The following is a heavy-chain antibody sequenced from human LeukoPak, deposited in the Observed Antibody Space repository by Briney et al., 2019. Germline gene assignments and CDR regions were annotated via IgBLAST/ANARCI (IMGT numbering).Heavy chain of an antibody. D-gene: IGHD2-21*02. CDR3: ARDKGVTASAFDI. CDR2: IYYSGST. Sequence: PSQTLPLTCTVSGGSISSGGYYWSWIRQHPGKGLEWIGYIYYSGSTYYNPSLKSRVTISVDTSKNQFSLKLSSVTAADTAVYYCARDKGVTASAFDIWGQGTMVTVSS. J-gene: IGHJ3*02. CDR1: GGSISSGGYY. V-gene: IGHV4-31*03.